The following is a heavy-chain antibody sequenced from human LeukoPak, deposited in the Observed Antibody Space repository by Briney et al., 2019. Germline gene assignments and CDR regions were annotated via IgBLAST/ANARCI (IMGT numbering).Heavy chain of an antibody. Sequence: GGSLRLSCAASGFTFSSYWMSWVRQAPGKGLEWVANIKQDGSEKYYVDSVKGRFTISRDNAMNSLYLQMNSLRAEDTAVYYCASLGYSHPYSAFDIWGQGTMVTVSS. D-gene: IGHD5-18*01. CDR2: IKQDGSEK. J-gene: IGHJ3*02. CDR1: GFTFSSYW. CDR3: ASLGYSHPYSAFDI. V-gene: IGHV3-7*03.